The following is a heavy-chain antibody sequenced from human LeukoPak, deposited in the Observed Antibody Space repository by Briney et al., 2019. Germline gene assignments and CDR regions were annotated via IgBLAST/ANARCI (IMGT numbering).Heavy chain of an antibody. CDR3: ARDLSRYYFDY. CDR2: IYYSGST. Sequence: PSETLSLTCTVSSGSISSSTYHWGWIRQPPGKGLEWIGSIYYSGSTYYNPSLKSRVTISVDTTKNQFSLKLSSVTAADTAVYYCARDLSRYYFDYWGQGTLVTVSS. CDR1: SGSISSSTYH. V-gene: IGHV4-39*07. D-gene: IGHD2/OR15-2a*01. J-gene: IGHJ4*02.